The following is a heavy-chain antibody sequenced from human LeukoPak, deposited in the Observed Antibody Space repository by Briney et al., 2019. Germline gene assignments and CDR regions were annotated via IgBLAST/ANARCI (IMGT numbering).Heavy chain of an antibody. D-gene: IGHD1-20*01. Sequence: GSLRLSCAASGFTFSSYSMNWVRQAPGKGLEWVSYISTSSSSMYYADSVKGRFTISRDNSKNTLYLQMNNLRTEDTAFYYCARVDKWNDIDYWGQGTLVTVSS. V-gene: IGHV3-48*01. J-gene: IGHJ4*02. CDR3: ARVDKWNDIDY. CDR1: GFTFSSYS. CDR2: ISTSSSSM.